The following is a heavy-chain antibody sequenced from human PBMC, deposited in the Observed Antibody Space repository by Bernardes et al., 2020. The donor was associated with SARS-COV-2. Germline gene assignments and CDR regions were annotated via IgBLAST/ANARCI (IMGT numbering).Heavy chain of an antibody. J-gene: IGHJ6*02. CDR3: AKALGYSYGYYYYGMDV. V-gene: IGHV3-30*18. CDR2: ISYDGSNK. D-gene: IGHD5-18*01. Sequence: GGSLRLSCAASGFTFSSYGMHWVRQAPGKGLEWVAVISYDGSNKYYADSVKGRFTISRDNSKNTLYLQMNSLRAEDTAVYYCAKALGYSYGYYYYGMDVWGQVTTVTVSS. CDR1: GFTFSSYG.